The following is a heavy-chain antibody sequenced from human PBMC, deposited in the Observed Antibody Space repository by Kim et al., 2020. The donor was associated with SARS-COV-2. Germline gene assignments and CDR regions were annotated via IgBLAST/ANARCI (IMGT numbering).Heavy chain of an antibody. V-gene: IGHV4-59*01. D-gene: IGHD5-18*01. J-gene: IGHJ4*02. CDR3: ASYPIQLWRFDY. Sequence: NYNPSLKSRVTISVDTSKNQFSLKLSSVTAADTAVYYCASYPIQLWRFDYWGQGTLVTVSS.